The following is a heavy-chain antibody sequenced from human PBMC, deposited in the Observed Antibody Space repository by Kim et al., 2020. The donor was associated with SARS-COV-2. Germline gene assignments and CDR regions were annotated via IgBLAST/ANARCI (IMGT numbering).Heavy chain of an antibody. CDR1: GYSFTSYW. V-gene: IGHV5-51*01. CDR3: ATSVVLRYFDWLFPDAFDI. J-gene: IGHJ3*02. CDR2: IYAGDSDT. Sequence: GESLKISCKGSGYSFTSYWIGWVRQMPGKGLEWMGIIYAGDSDTRYSPSFQGQVTISADKSISTAYLQWSSLKASDTAMYYCATSVVLRYFDWLFPDAFDIWGQGTMVTVSS. D-gene: IGHD3-9*01.